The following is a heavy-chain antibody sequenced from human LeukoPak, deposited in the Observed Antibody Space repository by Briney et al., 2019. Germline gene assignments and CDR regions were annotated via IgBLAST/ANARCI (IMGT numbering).Heavy chain of an antibody. Sequence: PGGSLRLSCAASGFTFGSYSMHWVRQAPGKGPEFISVIGGDGLTTFYADSVKDRFTISRDNSKSTLHLEMGSLRAEDMAVYYCAREGGGSGLWYYDLWGRGTLVTVSS. V-gene: IGHV3-64*02. CDR3: AREGGGSGLWYYDL. J-gene: IGHJ2*01. D-gene: IGHD1-26*01. CDR1: GFTFGSYS. CDR2: IGGDGLTT.